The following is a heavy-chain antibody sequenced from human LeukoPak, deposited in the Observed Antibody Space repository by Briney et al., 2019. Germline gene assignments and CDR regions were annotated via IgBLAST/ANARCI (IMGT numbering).Heavy chain of an antibody. CDR3: ARDRRLRYFELHPYMDV. Sequence: ASVKVSCKASGYTFTAYYIHWVRQAPGQGLEWMGWINPNSGGTNYAQKFQGRVTMTRDTSISTAYMELSRLRSDDTAVYYCARDRRLRYFELHPYMDVWGKGTTVTISS. D-gene: IGHD3-9*01. CDR1: GYTFTAYY. V-gene: IGHV1-2*02. CDR2: INPNSGGT. J-gene: IGHJ6*03.